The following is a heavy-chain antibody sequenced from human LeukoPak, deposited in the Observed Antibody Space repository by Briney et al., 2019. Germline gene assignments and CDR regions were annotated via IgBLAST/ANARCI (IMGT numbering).Heavy chain of an antibody. Sequence: RXXPGXXLEWIGXXXHSGSTNYNPSLKSRVTISVDTSKNQFSLKLSSVTAADTAVYYCARGGYYDSSGYAEYYFDYWGQGTLVTVSS. CDR3: ARGGYYDSSGYAEYYFDY. CDR2: XXHSGST. V-gene: IGHV4-34*01. J-gene: IGHJ4*02. D-gene: IGHD3-22*01.